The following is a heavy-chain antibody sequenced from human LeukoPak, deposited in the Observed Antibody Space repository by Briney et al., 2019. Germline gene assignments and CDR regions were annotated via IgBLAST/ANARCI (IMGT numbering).Heavy chain of an antibody. J-gene: IGHJ4*02. CDR2: INHSGST. Sequence: SETLSLTCAVYGGSFSGYYWSWIRQPPGKGLEWIGEINHSGSTNYNPSLKSRVTISVDTSKNQFSLKLSSVTAADTAVYFCAGGGYCSVASCDAPLFDWWGQGTQVTVSS. V-gene: IGHV4-34*01. D-gene: IGHD2-2*01. CDR3: AGGGYCSVASCDAPLFDW. CDR1: GGSFSGYY.